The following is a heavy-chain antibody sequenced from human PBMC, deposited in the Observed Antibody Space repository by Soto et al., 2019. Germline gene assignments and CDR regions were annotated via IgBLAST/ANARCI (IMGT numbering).Heavy chain of an antibody. D-gene: IGHD1-7*01. CDR3: AKDGGITGTTVCLDY. V-gene: IGHV3-30*18. CDR2: ISYDGSHK. CDR1: GFTFSTYA. J-gene: IGHJ4*02. Sequence: QVQLVESGGGVVQPGRSLRLSCAASGFTFSTYAMHWVRQAPGKGLEWVAVISYDGSHKYFADSVKGRFTISRDNSKNTLYLQMNSLRAEDTAVYYCAKDGGITGTTVCLDYWGQGTLVTVSS.